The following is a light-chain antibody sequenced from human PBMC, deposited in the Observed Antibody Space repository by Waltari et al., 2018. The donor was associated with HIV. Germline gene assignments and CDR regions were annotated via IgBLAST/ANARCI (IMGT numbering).Light chain of an antibody. V-gene: IGKV3-20*01. Sequence: IVLTQSPGTLSLSPGERATLSCRASQSINSKSLAWYQQKPGQAPRLLISGAPNRATGIPDRFSGSGSETDFTLTISRLESGDSAVYYCQYFDTFGRGTKVEIK. CDR1: QSINSKS. CDR2: GAP. J-gene: IGKJ2*01. CDR3: QYFDT.